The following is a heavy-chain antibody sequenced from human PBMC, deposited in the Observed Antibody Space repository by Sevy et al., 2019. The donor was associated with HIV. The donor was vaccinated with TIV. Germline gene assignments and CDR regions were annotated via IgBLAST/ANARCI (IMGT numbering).Heavy chain of an antibody. CDR1: GFSLSDYA. V-gene: IGHV3-30-3*01. D-gene: IGHD5-12*01. CDR3: ARGPYNSGLRFDF. Sequence: GGSLRLSCVASGFSLSDYAMHWVRQVPDKGLAWVAVISFDGGNTYYSDAVEGRFTISRDNSKNTVFLQMNSLSPDDTALYYCARGPYNSGLRFDFWGQGTLVTVSS. J-gene: IGHJ4*02. CDR2: ISFDGGNT.